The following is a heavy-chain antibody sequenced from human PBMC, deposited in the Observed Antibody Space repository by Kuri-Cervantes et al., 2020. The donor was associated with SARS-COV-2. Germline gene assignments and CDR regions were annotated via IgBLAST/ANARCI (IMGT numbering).Heavy chain of an antibody. J-gene: IGHJ4*02. Sequence: ASVKVSCKASGYTFTSYYMHWVRQAPGQGLEWMGIINPSGGSTSYAQKFQGRATMTRDTSTSTVYMELSSLRSEDTAVYYCARDALHYDFWSGPYFDYWGQGTLVTVSS. D-gene: IGHD3-3*01. CDR3: ARDALHYDFWSGPYFDY. CDR1: GYTFTSYY. V-gene: IGHV1-46*01. CDR2: INPSGGST.